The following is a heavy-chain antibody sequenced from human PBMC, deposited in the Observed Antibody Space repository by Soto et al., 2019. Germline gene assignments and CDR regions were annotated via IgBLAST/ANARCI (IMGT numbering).Heavy chain of an antibody. D-gene: IGHD1-20*01. V-gene: IGHV3-23*01. J-gene: IGHJ4*02. CDR2: IMGSGGKT. CDR3: AKGGDNWYFDY. CDR1: GFSFRSYP. Sequence: DVELLESGGGLVQPGGSLRLSCAASGFSFRSYPMNWVRQAPGKGLESVAVIMGSGGKTYYADSVQGRFTISRDDSKSTVFLQMNSLRADDTATYYCAKGGDNWYFDYRGQGTLVTVTS.